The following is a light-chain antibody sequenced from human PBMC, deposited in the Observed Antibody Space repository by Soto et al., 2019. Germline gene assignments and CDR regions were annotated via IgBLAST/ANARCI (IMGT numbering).Light chain of an antibody. Sequence: QAVVTQPASVSGAPGQTVFISCTGTTSNLGAGYDVHWYRHLPGTAPTLLISDNTNRPSGVPDRFSGSKSGTSASLAISGLQSEDEADYYCQSYDNSLRAYVFGPGTKVTVL. CDR1: TSNLGAGYD. J-gene: IGLJ1*01. V-gene: IGLV1-40*01. CDR3: QSYDNSLRAYV. CDR2: DNT.